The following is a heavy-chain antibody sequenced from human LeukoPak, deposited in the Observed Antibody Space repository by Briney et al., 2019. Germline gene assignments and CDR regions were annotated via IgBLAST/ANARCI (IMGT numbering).Heavy chain of an antibody. J-gene: IGHJ6*03. V-gene: IGHV3-30-3*01. CDR2: ISYDGSNK. Sequence: GGSLRLSCAASGFTFSSYAMHWVRQAPGKGLEWVAVISYDGSNKYYADSVKGRFTISRDNSKNTLYLQMNSLRAEDTAVYYCARHFARGPGPSEWLLRNYYYYMDVWGKGTTVTVSS. CDR3: ARHFARGPGPSEWLLRNYYYYMDV. D-gene: IGHD3-3*01. CDR1: GFTFSSYA.